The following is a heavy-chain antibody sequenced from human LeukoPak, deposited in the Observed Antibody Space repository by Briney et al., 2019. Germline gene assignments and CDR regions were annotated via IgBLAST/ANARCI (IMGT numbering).Heavy chain of an antibody. CDR2: IYYSGST. CDR1: GGSIRSYY. J-gene: IGHJ4*02. D-gene: IGHD3-22*01. Sequence: SETLSLTCTVSGGSIRSYYWSWIRQPPGKGLEWIGYIYYSGSTNYNPSLKSRVTISVDTSKNQFSLKLSSVTAADTAVYYCARDSSGYSPFDYWGQGTLVTVSS. CDR3: ARDSSGYSPFDY. V-gene: IGHV4-59*08.